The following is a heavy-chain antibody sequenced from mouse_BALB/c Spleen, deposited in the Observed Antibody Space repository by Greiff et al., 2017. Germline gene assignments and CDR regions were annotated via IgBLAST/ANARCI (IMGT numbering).Heavy chain of an antibody. J-gene: IGHJ2*01. V-gene: IGHV1-39*01. CDR1: GYSFTGYN. D-gene: IGHD1-1*01. CDR2: IDPYYGGT. CDR3: ARWYYDY. Sequence: EVQLVESGPELVKPGASVKISCKASGYSFTGYNMNWVKQSNGKSLEWIGNIDPYYGGTSYHQKFKGKATLTVDKSSSTAYMQLKSLTSADSADYSCARWYYDYWGQGTTLTVSS.